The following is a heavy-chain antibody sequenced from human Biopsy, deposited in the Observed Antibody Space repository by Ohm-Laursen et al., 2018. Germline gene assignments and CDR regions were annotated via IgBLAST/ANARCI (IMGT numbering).Heavy chain of an antibody. CDR1: GYTFTSYD. Sequence: SVKVSCKVSGYTFTSYDITWVRQASGQGPEWIGWLNPVSGNSNFGQKFRGRVTVTSDTSISTAYMELSGLTSDDTAAYYCGRAVRNQLLTDPWGQGTLVTVTS. D-gene: IGHD1-7*01. V-gene: IGHV1-8*01. J-gene: IGHJ5*02. CDR2: LNPVSGNS. CDR3: GRAVRNQLLTDP.